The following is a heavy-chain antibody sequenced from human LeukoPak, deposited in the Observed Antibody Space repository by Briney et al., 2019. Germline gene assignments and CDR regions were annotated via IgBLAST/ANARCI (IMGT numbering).Heavy chain of an antibody. J-gene: IGHJ4*02. V-gene: IGHV4-34*01. CDR3: ARGSSPYSGSYFH. CDR2: INHSGST. Sequence: SETLSLICAVYGGSFSGYYWSWIRQPPGKGLEWIGEINHSGSTNYNPSLKSRVTISVDTSKNQFSLKLSSVTAADTAVYYCARGSSPYSGSYFHWGQGTLVTVSS. CDR1: GGSFSGYY. D-gene: IGHD1-26*01.